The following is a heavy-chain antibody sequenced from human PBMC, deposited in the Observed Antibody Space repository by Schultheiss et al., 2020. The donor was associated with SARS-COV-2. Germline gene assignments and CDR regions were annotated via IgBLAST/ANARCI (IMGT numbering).Heavy chain of an antibody. Sequence: SETLSLTCTVSGGSISSGGYYWSWIRQHPGKGLEWIGYIYYSGSTYYNPSLKSRVTISVDTSKNQFSLKLSSVTAADTAVYYCARSDYGGNLDYWGQGTLVNVSS. CDR1: GGSISSGGYY. D-gene: IGHD4-23*01. J-gene: IGHJ4*02. CDR2: IYYSGST. CDR3: ARSDYGGNLDY. V-gene: IGHV4-31*03.